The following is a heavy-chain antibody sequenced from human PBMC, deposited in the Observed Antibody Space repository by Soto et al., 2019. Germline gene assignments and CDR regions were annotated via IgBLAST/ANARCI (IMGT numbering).Heavy chain of an antibody. J-gene: IGHJ4*02. Sequence: QVQLVQSGAEVKKPGSSVKVSCKASGGTFSSYAISWVRQAPGQGLEWMGGIIPIFGTANYAQKFQGRVTITADKSKSTAYMELSSLRSEDTAVYYCAREGDCSSTSCHPYFDYWGQGTLVTVSS. D-gene: IGHD2-2*01. CDR2: IIPIFGTA. V-gene: IGHV1-69*06. CDR3: AREGDCSSTSCHPYFDY. CDR1: GGTFSSYA.